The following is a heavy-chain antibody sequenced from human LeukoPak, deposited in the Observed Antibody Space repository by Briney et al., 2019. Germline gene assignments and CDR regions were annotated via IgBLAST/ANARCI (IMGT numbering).Heavy chain of an antibody. CDR3: ARELGRNAFDI. D-gene: IGHD7-27*01. V-gene: IGHV1-2*02. CDR1: GYTFTDDH. J-gene: IGHJ3*02. CDR2: INPNSGGT. Sequence: ASVKVSCKASGYTFTDDHMYWIRQAPGQGPECMGWINPNSGGTNYAQKFQGRITMTRDTSISTAYMELSRLASDDTAIYFCARELGRNAFDIWGQGTMVTVSP.